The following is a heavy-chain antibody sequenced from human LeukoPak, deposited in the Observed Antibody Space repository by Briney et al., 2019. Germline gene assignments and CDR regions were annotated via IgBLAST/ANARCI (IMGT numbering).Heavy chain of an antibody. D-gene: IGHD3-22*01. CDR3: ARGPPYYYDSSGYYFGAFDI. CDR1: GFTFSSYE. V-gene: IGHV3-48*03. CDR2: ISSSGSTI. Sequence: GGSLRLSCAASGFTFSSYEMNWVRQAPGKGLEWVSYISSSGSTIYYADSVKGRFTLSRDNAKNSLYLQMNSLRAEDTAVYYCARGPPYYYDSSGYYFGAFDIWGQGTMVTVSS. J-gene: IGHJ3*02.